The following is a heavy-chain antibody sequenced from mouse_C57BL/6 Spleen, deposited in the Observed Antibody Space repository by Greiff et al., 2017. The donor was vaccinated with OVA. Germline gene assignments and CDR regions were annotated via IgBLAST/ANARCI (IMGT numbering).Heavy chain of an antibody. CDR1: GYAFSSSW. CDR2: IYPGDGDT. Sequence: VQLQQSGPELVKPGASVKISCKASGYAFSSSWMNWVKQRPGKGLEWIGRIYPGDGDTNYNGKFKGKATLTADKSSSTAYMQLSSLTSEDSAVYFCASKRGNYGYDGDWYFDVWGTGTTVTVSS. J-gene: IGHJ1*03. V-gene: IGHV1-82*01. CDR3: ASKRGNYGYDGDWYFDV. D-gene: IGHD2-2*01.